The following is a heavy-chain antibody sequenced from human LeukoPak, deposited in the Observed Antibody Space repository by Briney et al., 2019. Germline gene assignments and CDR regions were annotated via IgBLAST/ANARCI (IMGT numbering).Heavy chain of an antibody. V-gene: IGHV1-8*01. CDR3: ARGPLKNAFDT. CDR1: GHTFTSYD. J-gene: IGHJ3*02. Sequence: ASVKVSCKASGHTFTSYDINWVRQATGQGLEWMGWMNPNRGSTGYAQKFQGRVTMTRNTSISTAYMELSSLRSEDTAVYYCARGPLKNAFDTWGQGTMVTVSS. CDR2: MNPNRGST.